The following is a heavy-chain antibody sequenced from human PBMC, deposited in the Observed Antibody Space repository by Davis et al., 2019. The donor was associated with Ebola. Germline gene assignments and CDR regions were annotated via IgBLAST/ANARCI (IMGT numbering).Heavy chain of an antibody. D-gene: IGHD1-1*01. J-gene: IGHJ4*02. CDR1: GFTFTSYS. CDR2: ISSSSSTI. V-gene: IGHV3-48*02. CDR3: ARATVLDY. Sequence: GESLKISCAASGFTFTSYSMNWVRQAPGKGLEWVSYISSSSSTIYYADSVKGRFTISRDNAKNSLYLQMNSLRDEDTAVYYCARATVLDYWGQGTLVTVSS.